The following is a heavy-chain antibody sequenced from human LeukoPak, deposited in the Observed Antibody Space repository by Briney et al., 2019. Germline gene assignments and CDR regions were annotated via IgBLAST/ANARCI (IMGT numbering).Heavy chain of an antibody. D-gene: IGHD2-2*02. CDR3: ARSYCSSTSCYNLDWFDP. V-gene: IGHV4-31*03. CDR2: IYYSGST. Sequence: SETLSLTCTVSGGSISSGGYYWSWIRRHPGKGLEWIGYIYYSGSTYYNPSLKSRVTISIAASKNQFSLKLSSVTAADTAVYYCARSYCSSTSCYNLDWFDPWGQGTLVTVSS. CDR1: GGSISSGGYY. J-gene: IGHJ5*02.